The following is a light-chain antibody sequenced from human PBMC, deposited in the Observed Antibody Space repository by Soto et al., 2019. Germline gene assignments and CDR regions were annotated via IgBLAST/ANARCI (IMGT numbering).Light chain of an antibody. J-gene: IGLJ1*01. CDR3: NSYAGSNVYV. CDR2: EVS. V-gene: IGLV2-8*01. Sequence: QSALTQPPSASGSPGQSVTISCTGTSSDVGGYNYVSWYQQHPGKAPKLMIYEVSKRPSGVPDRFSSSKSGNTASLTVSGLQAEDEADYYCNSYAGSNVYVFGTGTKLTVL. CDR1: SSDVGGYNY.